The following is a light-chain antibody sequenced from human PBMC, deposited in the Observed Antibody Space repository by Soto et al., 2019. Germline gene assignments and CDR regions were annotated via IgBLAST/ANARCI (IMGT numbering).Light chain of an antibody. V-gene: IGLV4-69*01. Sequence: QPVLTQSPSASASLGASVKLTCTLSSGHSSYAIAWHQQQPEKGPRYLMKVNSDGSHNKGDGIPDRFSGFSSGAERYLTISSLQSEDEAGYYCQTWTTGFAVVFGGGTQLTVL. CDR2: VNSDGSH. CDR3: QTWTTGFAVV. CDR1: SGHSSYA. J-gene: IGLJ2*01.